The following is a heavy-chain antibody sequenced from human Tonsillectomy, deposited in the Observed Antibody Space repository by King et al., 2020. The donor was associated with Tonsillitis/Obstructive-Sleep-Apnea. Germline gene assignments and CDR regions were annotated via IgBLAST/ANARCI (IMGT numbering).Heavy chain of an antibody. CDR1: GFTFSSYA. CDR3: AREDNTGDYVDT. D-gene: IGHD4-17*01. V-gene: IGHV3-30*04. J-gene: IGHJ5*02. CDR2: ISYDGSNK. Sequence: VQLVQSGGGVVQPGRSLRLSCAASGFTFSSYAIHWVRQAPGKGLEWVAVISYDGSNKYYADSVKGRFTISRDNTKNTLSLQMNSLGAEDTAVCYCAREDNTGDYVDTWGPGTLGTASS.